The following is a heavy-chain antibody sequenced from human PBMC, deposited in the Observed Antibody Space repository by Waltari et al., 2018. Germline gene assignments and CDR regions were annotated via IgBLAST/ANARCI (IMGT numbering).Heavy chain of an antibody. CDR2: IYYRGST. CDR1: GGSISSYY. V-gene: IGHV4-59*01. D-gene: IGHD2-21*01. J-gene: IGHJ1*01. Sequence: QVQLQESGPGLVKPSETLSLTCTVSGGSISSYYWSWIRQPPGKGLEWIGYIYYRGSTNYNPSLKSRVTISVDTSKNQFSLKLSSVTAADTAVYYCASSPGIVVEYPRYFQHWGQGTLVTVSS. CDR3: ASSPGIVVEYPRYFQH.